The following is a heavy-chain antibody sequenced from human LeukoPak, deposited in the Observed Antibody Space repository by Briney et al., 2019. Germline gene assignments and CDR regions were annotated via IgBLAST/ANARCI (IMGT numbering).Heavy chain of an antibody. Sequence: PGGSLRLSCAASGFTFSSYAMSWVRQAPGKGLEWVSAISGSGGSTYYADSVKGRFTTSRDNSKNTLYLQMNSLRAEDTAVYYCARFPGGAEYRHYYYMDVWGKGTTVTVSS. CDR2: ISGSGGST. CDR3: ARFPGGAEYRHYYYMDV. J-gene: IGHJ6*03. D-gene: IGHD1-14*01. CDR1: GFTFSSYA. V-gene: IGHV3-23*01.